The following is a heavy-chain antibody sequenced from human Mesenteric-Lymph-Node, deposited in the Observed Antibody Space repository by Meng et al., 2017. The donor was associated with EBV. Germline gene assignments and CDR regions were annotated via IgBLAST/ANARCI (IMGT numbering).Heavy chain of an antibody. CDR2: ISAYNGNT. D-gene: IGHD5-12*01. CDR1: GYTFTGYG. J-gene: IGHJ4*02. V-gene: IGHV1-18*04. CDR3: ARDGYSGYDRIDY. Sequence: QFHLVQSGGAVKKPGASVNVACKASGYTFTGYGISWVRQAPGQGLEWMGWISAYNGNTKFAQKVQGRITMTTDTSTTTAYMELRSLRSDDTAVYYCARDGYSGYDRIDYWGQGTLVTVSS.